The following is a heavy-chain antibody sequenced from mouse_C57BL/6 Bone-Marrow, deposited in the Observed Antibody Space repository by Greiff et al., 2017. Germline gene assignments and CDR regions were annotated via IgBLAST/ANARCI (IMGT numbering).Heavy chain of an antibody. J-gene: IGHJ1*03. CDR2: IDPSASYT. V-gene: IGHV1-50*01. CDR3: ARWGYGNPWYFDV. CDR1: GYTFTSYW. Sequence: VQLQESGAELVKPGASVKLSCKASGYTFTSYWMQWVKQRPGQGLEWIGEIDPSASYTNYNQKFKGKATLTVDTSSSTAYMQLSSLTSEDSAVYYCARWGYGNPWYFDVWGTGTTVTVSS. D-gene: IGHD1-1*01.